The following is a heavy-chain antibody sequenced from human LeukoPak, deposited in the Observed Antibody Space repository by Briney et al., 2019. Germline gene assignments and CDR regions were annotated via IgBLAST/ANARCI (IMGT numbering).Heavy chain of an antibody. CDR2: ISAYNGNT. D-gene: IGHD2-15*01. CDR3: ARVEIGYCSGGSCYPHFQH. J-gene: IGHJ1*01. V-gene: IGHV1-18*01. Sequence: ASVKVSCKASGGTFSSYGISWVRQAPGQGLEWMGWISAYNGNTNYAQKLQGRVTMTTDTSTSTAYMELRSLRSDDTAVYYCARVEIGYCSGGSCYPHFQHWGQGTLVTVSS. CDR1: GGTFSSYG.